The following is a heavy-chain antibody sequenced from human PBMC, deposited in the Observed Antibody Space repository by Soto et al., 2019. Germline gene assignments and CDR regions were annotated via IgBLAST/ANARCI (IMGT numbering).Heavy chain of an antibody. CDR1: GGSISRGGYS. Sequence: QLQLQESGSRLVKPSQTLSLTCAVSGGSISRGGYSWSWIRQPPGKGLEWIGYIYHSRTTYPNPSLRSRVIISVDRSKNQFSLKLSSVPAADTAVYYCARVPDRWGQGTLVTVSS. V-gene: IGHV4-30-2*01. J-gene: IGHJ5*02. D-gene: IGHD2-2*01. CDR3: ARVPDR. CDR2: IYHSRTT.